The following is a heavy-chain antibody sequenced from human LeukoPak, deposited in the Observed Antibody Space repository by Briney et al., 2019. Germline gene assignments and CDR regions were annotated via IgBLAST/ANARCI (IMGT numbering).Heavy chain of an antibody. D-gene: IGHD2-2*01. V-gene: IGHV3-69-1*01. Sequence: GGSLRLSCVASGFTFTSYAMSWVRQAPGKGLEYVSSISSGNHMYYADSVKGRFTISRDNARNSLFLQMNNLRGEDTAVYYCAREDCSNVRCYGASDAWGQGTLVIVSS. CDR3: AREDCSNVRCYGASDA. CDR1: GFTFTSYA. CDR2: ISSGNHM. J-gene: IGHJ5*02.